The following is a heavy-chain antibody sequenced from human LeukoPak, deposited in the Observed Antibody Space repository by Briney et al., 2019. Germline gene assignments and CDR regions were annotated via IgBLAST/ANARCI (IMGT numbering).Heavy chain of an antibody. D-gene: IGHD3-22*01. J-gene: IGHJ5*02. V-gene: IGHV3-23*01. CDR2: ISNDGGGT. CDR1: GFIFNNYG. CDR3: AKGSSGYFVDL. Sequence: GSLRLSCAASGFIFNNYGLIWVRQAPGKGLEWVSAISNDGGGTNYADFVKGRFTISRDNSKNTLFLQMNSLRAEDTALYYCAKGSSGYFVDLWGQGTLVTVPS.